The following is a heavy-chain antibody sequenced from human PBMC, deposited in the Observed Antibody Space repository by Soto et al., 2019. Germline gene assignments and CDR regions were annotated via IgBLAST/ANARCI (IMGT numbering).Heavy chain of an antibody. CDR3: TTATTVTTSHYYYYYMDV. J-gene: IGHJ6*03. V-gene: IGHV3-15*01. CDR1: GFTFSNAW. Sequence: EVQLVESGGGLVKPGGSLRLSCAASGFTFSNAWMSWVRQAPGKGLEWVGRIKSKTDGGTTDYAAPVKGRFTISRDDSKNTLYLQMNSLKTEDTAVYYCTTATTVTTSHYYYYYMDVWGKGTTVTVSS. D-gene: IGHD4-4*01. CDR2: IKSKTDGGTT.